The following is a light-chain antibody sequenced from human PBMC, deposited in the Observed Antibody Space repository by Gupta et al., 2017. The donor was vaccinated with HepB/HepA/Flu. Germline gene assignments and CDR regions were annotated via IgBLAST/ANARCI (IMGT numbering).Light chain of an antibody. CDR2: SNN. Sequence: QSVLTQPPSASGTPGQRVTISCSGGGSNIGSNTVNWYQQLPGTAPKVLIYSNNERPSGVPDRFSGSKSGTAASLAISGLQSEDEAVYFCATWVDTLNGIFFGGGTQLTVL. CDR3: ATWVDTLNGIF. V-gene: IGLV1-44*01. J-gene: IGLJ2*01. CDR1: GSNIGSNT.